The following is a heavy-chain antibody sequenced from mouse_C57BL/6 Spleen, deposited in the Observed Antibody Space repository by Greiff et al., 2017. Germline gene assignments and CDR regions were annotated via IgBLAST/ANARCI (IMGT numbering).Heavy chain of an antibody. CDR3: ARERAYYSNSLDY. D-gene: IGHD2-5*01. Sequence: QVQLQQSGAELVRPGASVKLSCKASGYTFTDYYINWVKQRPGQGLEWIARIYPGSGNTYSNEKFKGKATLTAEKSSSTAYMQLSSLTSEDSAVYFGARERAYYSNSLDYWGQGTTLTVSS. CDR2: IYPGSGNT. V-gene: IGHV1-76*01. CDR1: GYTFTDYY. J-gene: IGHJ2*01.